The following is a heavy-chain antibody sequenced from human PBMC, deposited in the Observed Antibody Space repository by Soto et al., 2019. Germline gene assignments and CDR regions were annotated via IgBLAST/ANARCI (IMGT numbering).Heavy chain of an antibody. J-gene: IGHJ6*02. Sequence: QVQLVESGGGVVQPGRSLRLSCAASGFTFSSYGMHWVRQAPGKGLEWVAVISYDGSNKYYADSVKGRFTISRDNSKNTLYLQMNSVRAEDTAVYYCAKLGYCSGGSCSGNYYYGMGVWGQGTTVTVSS. V-gene: IGHV3-30*18. D-gene: IGHD2-15*01. CDR3: AKLGYCSGGSCSGNYYYGMGV. CDR1: GFTFSSYG. CDR2: ISYDGSNK.